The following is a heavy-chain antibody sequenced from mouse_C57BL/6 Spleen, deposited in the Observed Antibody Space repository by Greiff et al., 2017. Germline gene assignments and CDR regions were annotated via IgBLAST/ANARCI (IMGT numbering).Heavy chain of an antibody. J-gene: IGHJ4*01. CDR3: ARLGPGYSMDY. CDR2: ISSGSSTI. D-gene: IGHD4-1*01. Sequence: EVKLVESGGGLVKPGGSLKLSCAASGFTFSDYGMHWVRQAPEKGLEWVAYISSGSSTIYYADTVKGRFTITRDNAKNTLFLQMTSLRSEDTAMYYYARLGPGYSMDYWGQGTSVTVSS. CDR1: GFTFSDYG. V-gene: IGHV5-17*01.